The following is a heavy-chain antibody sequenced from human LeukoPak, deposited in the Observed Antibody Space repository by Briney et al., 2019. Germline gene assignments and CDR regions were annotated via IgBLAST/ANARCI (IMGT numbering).Heavy chain of an antibody. V-gene: IGHV4-61*02. D-gene: IGHD5-18*01. CDR3: VRDGGQYNSDYKGGFYYFDY. Sequence: SQTLSLTCTVSGGSITSGTYYWSWIRQPAGKGLEWIGRISPRGNTNYNPSLKTRVTVSLEMPGNQFSLDPSSVTAADTAIYYCVRDGGQYNSDYKGGFYYFDYWGPGTLVTVSS. CDR1: GGSITSGTYY. CDR2: ISPRGNT. J-gene: IGHJ4*02.